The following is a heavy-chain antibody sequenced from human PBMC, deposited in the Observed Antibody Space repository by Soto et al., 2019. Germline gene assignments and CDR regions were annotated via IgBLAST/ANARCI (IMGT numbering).Heavy chain of an antibody. D-gene: IGHD1-1*01. V-gene: IGHV4-34*01. CDR2: MSHSGGT. J-gene: IGHJ3*02. Sequence: QVQLQQWGAGLLKPSETLSLTCAVYGGFVSSGSYYWSWIRQPPGKGLEWIGEMSHSGGTHFNPSLKSRVTLSVDTSKKQFSVKMSSVTAADTALYYCARVERGTATTVVDAFDILCPGTMGTVSS. CDR1: GGFVSSGSYY. CDR3: ARVERGTATTVVDAFDI.